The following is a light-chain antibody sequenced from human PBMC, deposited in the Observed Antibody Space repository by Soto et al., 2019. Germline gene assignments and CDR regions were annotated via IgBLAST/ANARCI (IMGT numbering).Light chain of an antibody. V-gene: IGLV2-23*02. CDR3: CSYVGSSTSYV. CDR1: SGDVGNYNI. J-gene: IGLJ1*01. CDR2: EVN. Sequence: QSALTQPASVSGSPGQSITISCTGTSGDVGNYNIVSWYQQHPGKAPKLMIYEVNKWPSGVSNRFSGSKSGNTASLTISGLQAEDEADYYCCSYVGSSTSYVFGTGTKLTVL.